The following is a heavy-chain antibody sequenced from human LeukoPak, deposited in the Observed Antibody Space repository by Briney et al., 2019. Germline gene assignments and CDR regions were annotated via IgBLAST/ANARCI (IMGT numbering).Heavy chain of an antibody. Sequence: PGGSLRLSCAGSGFSLSAFWMHWVRQAPGKGLVWVSRIDYDGSTTTYADSVKGRFTISRDNAKNTLYLQMNSLRAEDTAVYFCAKSTRAVMAMMDVWGKGTTVTVSS. CDR2: IDYDGSTT. V-gene: IGHV3-74*01. D-gene: IGHD3-16*01. CDR3: AKSTRAVMAMMDV. J-gene: IGHJ6*04. CDR1: GFSLSAFW.